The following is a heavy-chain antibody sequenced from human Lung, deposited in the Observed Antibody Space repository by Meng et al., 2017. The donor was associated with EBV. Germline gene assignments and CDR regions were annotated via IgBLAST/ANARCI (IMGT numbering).Heavy chain of an antibody. CDR2: INPKTGAT. CDR1: GYNFTSFY. V-gene: IGHV1-2*04. J-gene: IGHJ4*02. Sequence: QVQLVQLGAEVKKPGALVKVSCMASGYNFTSFYTHWVRQAPGQGLEWMGWINPKTGATKYAQKFQGWVTMTRDTSISTAYMEVSGLKSDDTAVYYCTRRRWFSDYFDYWGQGTLVTVSS. D-gene: IGHD4-23*01. CDR3: TRRRWFSDYFDY.